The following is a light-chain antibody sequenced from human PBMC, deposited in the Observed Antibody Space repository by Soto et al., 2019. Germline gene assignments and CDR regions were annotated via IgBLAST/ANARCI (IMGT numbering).Light chain of an antibody. CDR3: QQYFISRT. CDR1: QSVGSRF. Sequence: EIVLTQSPGTLSLSPGERATLSCRASQSVGSRFLAWYQQKPGQAPRLVIHGVSTRATGIPDRFSGSGSGTDFTLTISRLEPEDFAVYCCQQYFISRTFGQGTKVDIK. V-gene: IGKV3-20*01. CDR2: GVS. J-gene: IGKJ1*01.